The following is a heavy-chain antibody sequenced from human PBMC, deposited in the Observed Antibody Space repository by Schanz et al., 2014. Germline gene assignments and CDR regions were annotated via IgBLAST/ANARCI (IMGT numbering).Heavy chain of an antibody. CDR3: ATWRGDDSGGHGQFDY. Sequence: QVQLQESGPGLVKPSETLSLTCTVSGGSMSSFYWNWIRQPAGKGLEWIGRISTSGSTNYNPSLRSRVSMAIGTSKTHFSLRLISLPAADTAVYYCATWRGDDSGGHGQFDYWGQGALVTVSS. CDR1: GGSMSSFY. V-gene: IGHV4-4*07. D-gene: IGHD3-22*01. CDR2: ISTSGST. J-gene: IGHJ4*02.